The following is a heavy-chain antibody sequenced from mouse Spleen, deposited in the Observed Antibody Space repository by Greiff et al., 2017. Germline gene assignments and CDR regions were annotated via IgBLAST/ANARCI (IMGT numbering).Heavy chain of an antibody. Sequence: QVQLQQPGAELVRPGSSAKLSCKASGYTFTSYWMHWVKQRPIQGLEWIGNIDPSDSETHYNQKFKDKATLTVDKSSSTAYMQLSSLTSEDSAVYYCARRRTGAGLYYFDYWGQGTTLTVSS. CDR3: ARRRTGAGLYYFDY. J-gene: IGHJ2*01. V-gene: IGHV1-52*01. CDR2: IDPSDSET. CDR1: GYTFTSYW. D-gene: IGHD4-1*01.